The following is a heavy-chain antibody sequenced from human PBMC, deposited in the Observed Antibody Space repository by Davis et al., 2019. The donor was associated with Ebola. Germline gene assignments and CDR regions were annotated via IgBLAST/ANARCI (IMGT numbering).Heavy chain of an antibody. CDR2: ISGSGGST. CDR3: AKDHYDILTGYYIPDY. V-gene: IGHV3-23*01. D-gene: IGHD3-9*01. Sequence: GESLKISCAASGFTFSSYAMSWVRQAPGKGLEWVSAISGSGGSTYYADSVKGRFTISRDNSKNTLYLQMNSLRAEDTAVYYCAKDHYDILTGYYIPDYWGQGTLVTVSS. J-gene: IGHJ4*02. CDR1: GFTFSSYA.